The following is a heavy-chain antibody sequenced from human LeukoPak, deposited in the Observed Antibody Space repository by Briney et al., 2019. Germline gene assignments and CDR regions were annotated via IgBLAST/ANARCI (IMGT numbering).Heavy chain of an antibody. J-gene: IGHJ4*02. D-gene: IGHD3-10*01. CDR1: GFTVSRSY. V-gene: IGHV3-53*01. CDR3: AREGRITMVRGVPTRRYFDY. CDR2: IYSGGTT. Sequence: GGSLRLSCAASGFTVSRSYMIWARQAPGKGLEWVSVIYSGGTTYYADSVRGRFTISRDNAKNSLYLQMNSLRAEDTAVYYCAREGRITMVRGVPTRRYFDYWGQGTLVTVSS.